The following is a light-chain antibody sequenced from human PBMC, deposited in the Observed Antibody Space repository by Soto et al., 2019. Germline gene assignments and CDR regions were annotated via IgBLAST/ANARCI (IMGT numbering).Light chain of an antibody. CDR3: QQYHNWPA. CDR2: GAA. V-gene: IGKV3-15*01. J-gene: IGKJ1*01. Sequence: EIVMTQSPATLSVSPGQRASLSCRASQSVFSSLAWYQQKPGQAPRLLIYGAATRATGIPARFSGSGSGTEFTLTISSLQSEDFGVYYCQQYHNWPAFGQGTKVDI. CDR1: QSVFSS.